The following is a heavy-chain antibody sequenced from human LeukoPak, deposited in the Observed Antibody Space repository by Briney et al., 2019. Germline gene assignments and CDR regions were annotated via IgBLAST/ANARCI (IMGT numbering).Heavy chain of an antibody. CDR2: IYYSGST. CDR3: ARSRSDFWSTHAFDI. V-gene: IGHV4-39*07. CDR1: GGSISSSSYY. J-gene: IGHJ3*02. Sequence: SETLSLTCTVSGGSISSSSYYWGWIRQPPGKELEWIGSIYYSGSTNYNPSLRSRVTISVDTSRNQFSLKLSSVTAADTAVYYCARSRSDFWSTHAFDIWGQGTMVTVSS. D-gene: IGHD3-3*01.